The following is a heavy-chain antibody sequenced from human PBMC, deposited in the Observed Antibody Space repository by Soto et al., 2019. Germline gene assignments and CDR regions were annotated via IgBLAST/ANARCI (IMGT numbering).Heavy chain of an antibody. CDR1: GFTFSSYW. J-gene: IGHJ4*02. D-gene: IGHD3-22*01. Sequence: GGSLRLSCAASGFTFSSYWMSWVRQAPGKGLEWVANIKQDGSEKYYVDSVKGRFTISRDSAKNSLYLQMNSLRAEDTAVYYCARDIGGYYYDSSGYLDYWGQGTLVTVSS. CDR3: ARDIGGYYYDSSGYLDY. CDR2: IKQDGSEK. V-gene: IGHV3-7*03.